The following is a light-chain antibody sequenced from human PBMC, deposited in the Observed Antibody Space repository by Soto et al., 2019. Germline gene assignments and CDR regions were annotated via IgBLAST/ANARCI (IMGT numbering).Light chain of an antibody. V-gene: IGLV2-11*01. CDR2: DRI. J-gene: IGLJ2*01. CDR3: CSYAGSYTVV. CDR1: SSDVGGYNY. Sequence: QSALTQPRSVSGSPGQSVTISCTGTSSDVGGYNYVSWYQQHPGKAPKLMIYDRIKRPSGVPDRFSGSKSGNTASLTISGLQAEDGADYYCCSYAGSYTVVFGGGTKLTVL.